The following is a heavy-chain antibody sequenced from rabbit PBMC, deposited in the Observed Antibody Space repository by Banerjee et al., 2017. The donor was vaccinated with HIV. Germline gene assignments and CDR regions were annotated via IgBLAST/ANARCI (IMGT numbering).Heavy chain of an antibody. CDR2: IYGGSSGST. V-gene: IGHV1S40*01. CDR3: ARAYASINTYMPLYFNL. D-gene: IGHD1-1*01. J-gene: IGHJ4*01. Sequence: QSLEESGGDLVKPGASLTLTCTASGFSFSSSYYMYWVRQAPGKGLEWIACIYGGSSGSTYYASWAKGRFTISKTSSTTVTLQMTSLTAADTATYFCARAYASINTYMPLYFNLWGPGTLVTVS. CDR1: GFSFSSSYY.